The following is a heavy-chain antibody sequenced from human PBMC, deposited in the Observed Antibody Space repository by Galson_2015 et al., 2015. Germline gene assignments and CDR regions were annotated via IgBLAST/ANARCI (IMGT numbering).Heavy chain of an antibody. CDR2: IRSKAYGGTT. CDR1: GFTFGDYA. J-gene: IGHJ3*02. Sequence: SLRLSCAASGFTFGDYAMSWFRQAPGKGLEWVGFIRSKAYGGTTEYAASVKGRFTISRDDSKSIAYLQMNSLKTEDTAVYYCTRDQYSSGWFDAFDIWGQGTMVTVPS. CDR3: TRDQYSSGWFDAFDI. D-gene: IGHD6-19*01. V-gene: IGHV3-49*03.